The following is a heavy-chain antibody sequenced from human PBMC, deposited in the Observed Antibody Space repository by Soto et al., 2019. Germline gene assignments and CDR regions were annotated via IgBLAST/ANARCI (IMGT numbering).Heavy chain of an antibody. CDR3: ARSDIVAVPAATFDY. V-gene: IGHV4-39*01. CDR1: GGSISSSSYY. D-gene: IGHD2-2*01. J-gene: IGHJ4*02. CDR2: IYYSGST. Sequence: PSETLSLTCTASGGSISSSSYYWGWIRQPPGKGLEWIGSIYYSGSTYYNPSLKSRVTISVDTSKNQFSLKLSSVTAADTAVYYCARSDIVAVPAATFDYWGQGTLVTVSS.